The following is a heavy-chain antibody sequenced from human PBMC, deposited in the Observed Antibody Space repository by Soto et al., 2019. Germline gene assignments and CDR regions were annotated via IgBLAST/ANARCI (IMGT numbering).Heavy chain of an antibody. Sequence: QVQLQQWGAGPLRPLETLSLTCGVSGGSFSGYYWAWIRQSPGKGLEWIGGINDRGSINYNPSLKGRVSIAVDTSKNHYALNLRCVTAADTAVYYCARESHDILTGPPWVWYFDLWGRGTLVTVSS. V-gene: IGHV4-34*01. CDR1: GGSFSGYY. D-gene: IGHD3-9*01. J-gene: IGHJ2*01. CDR3: ARESHDILTGPPWVWYFDL. CDR2: INDRGSI.